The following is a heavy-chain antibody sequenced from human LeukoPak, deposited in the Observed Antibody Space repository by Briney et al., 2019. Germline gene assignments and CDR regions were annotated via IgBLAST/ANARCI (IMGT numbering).Heavy chain of an antibody. CDR3: ARGRWLQLPESSFDY. CDR1: GGSFSGYY. D-gene: IGHD5-24*01. J-gene: IGHJ4*02. V-gene: IGHV4-34*01. CDR2: INHSGST. Sequence: SETLSLTCAVYGGSFSGYYWSWIRQPPGKGLEWIGEINHSGSTNYNPSLKSRVTISVDTSKNQFSLKLSSVTAADTAVYYCARGRWLQLPESSFDYWGQGTLVTVSS.